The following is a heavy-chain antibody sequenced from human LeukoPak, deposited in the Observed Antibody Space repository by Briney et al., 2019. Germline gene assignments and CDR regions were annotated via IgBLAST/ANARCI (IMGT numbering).Heavy chain of an antibody. CDR2: IRYDGSNK. Sequence: PGGSLRLSCAASGFTFSSYGMHWVRQAPGKGLEWVAFIRYDGSNKFYANSVKGRFTISRDNSKNTLYLQMNSLRAEDTAVYYCAKDLAGVNYAFDIWGQGTMVTVSS. CDR1: GFTFSSYG. D-gene: IGHD3-10*01. CDR3: AKDLAGVNYAFDI. V-gene: IGHV3-30*02. J-gene: IGHJ3*02.